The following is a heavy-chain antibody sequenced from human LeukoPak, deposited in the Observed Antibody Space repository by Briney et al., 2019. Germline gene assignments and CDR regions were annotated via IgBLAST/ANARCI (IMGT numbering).Heavy chain of an antibody. J-gene: IGHJ5*02. Sequence: MSGGSLRLSCAASGFTFSDYYMSWIRQASGKGLEWVSYISSSGSTIYYADSVKGRFTISRDNAKNSLYLQMNSLRAEDTAVYYCARGQAGYSYGYNHWGQGTLVTVSS. V-gene: IGHV3-11*01. CDR3: ARGQAGYSYGYNH. CDR2: ISSSGSTI. D-gene: IGHD5-18*01. CDR1: GFTFSDYY.